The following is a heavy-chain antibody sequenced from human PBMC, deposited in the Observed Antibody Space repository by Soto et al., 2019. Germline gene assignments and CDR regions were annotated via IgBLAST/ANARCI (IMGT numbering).Heavy chain of an antibody. Sequence: QVQLVQSGAEVKKPGSSVKVSCEVSGGTFSSYSFSWVRQAPGQGLEWMGRLIPILGMANYAQKFQGRVTITADKSTSTVYMELSSLRSEDTAVYYCARGGAVVVPGAVDRHNWFDPWGQGTLVTVSS. V-gene: IGHV1-69*02. CDR2: LIPILGMA. CDR1: GGTFSSYS. CDR3: ARGGAVVVPGAVDRHNWFDP. J-gene: IGHJ5*02. D-gene: IGHD2-2*01.